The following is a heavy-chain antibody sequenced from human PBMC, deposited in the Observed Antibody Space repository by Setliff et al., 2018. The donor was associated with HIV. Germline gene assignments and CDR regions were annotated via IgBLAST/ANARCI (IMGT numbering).Heavy chain of an antibody. CDR2: INHSGST. Sequence: KPSETLSLTCAVYGGSFSGYYWSWIRQPPGKGLEWIGEINHSGSTNYNPSLKSRVTTSVDTSKNQFSLKLSSVTAADTAVFYCARLTTTYYYDSSAYYHPVWGQGTLVTVSS. D-gene: IGHD3-22*01. V-gene: IGHV4-34*01. CDR1: GGSFSGYY. J-gene: IGHJ4*02. CDR3: ARLTTTYYYDSSAYYHPV.